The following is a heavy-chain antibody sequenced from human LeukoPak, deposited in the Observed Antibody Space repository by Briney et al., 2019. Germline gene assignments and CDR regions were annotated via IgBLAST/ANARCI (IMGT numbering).Heavy chain of an antibody. CDR3: AKTLYIVPAALSAYDI. Sequence: PGGSLRLSCAASGFTFSSYGMHWVRQAPGKGLEWVAFIRYDGSKKYYADSVKGRFTISRDNSKNTLYLQMNSLRAEDTAVYCCAKTLYIVPAALSAYDIWGQGTMVTVSS. CDR2: IRYDGSKK. D-gene: IGHD2-2*01. CDR1: GFTFSSYG. V-gene: IGHV3-30*02. J-gene: IGHJ3*02.